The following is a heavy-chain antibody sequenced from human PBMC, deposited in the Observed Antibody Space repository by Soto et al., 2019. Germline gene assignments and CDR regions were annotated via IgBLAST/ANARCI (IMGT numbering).Heavy chain of an antibody. J-gene: IGHJ4*02. Sequence: EVHLVESGGGLVQPGGSLRLSCVASGFTFSTYVMHWVRQAPGKGLEYVSAISSDGGTTYYANSVKGRFTISRDNSKNTLYLQMGSLRAEDTAVYYCARGQPVAAMVDYWGQGTLVTVSS. CDR1: GFTFSTYV. CDR3: ARGQPVAAMVDY. D-gene: IGHD6-25*01. V-gene: IGHV3-64*01. CDR2: ISSDGGTT.